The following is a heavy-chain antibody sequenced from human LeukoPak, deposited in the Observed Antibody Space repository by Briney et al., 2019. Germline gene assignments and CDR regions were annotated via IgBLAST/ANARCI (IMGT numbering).Heavy chain of an antibody. CDR3: ARAPLAPGAVADFDY. D-gene: IGHD6-19*01. CDR2: INPNSGGT. J-gene: IGHJ4*02. V-gene: IGHV1-2*04. Sequence: ASVKVSCKASGYTFTSYGISWVRQAPGQGLEWMGWINPNSGGTNYAQKFQGWVTMTRDTSISTAYMELSRLRSDDTAVYYCARAPLAPGAVADFDYWGQGTLVTVSS. CDR1: GYTFTSYG.